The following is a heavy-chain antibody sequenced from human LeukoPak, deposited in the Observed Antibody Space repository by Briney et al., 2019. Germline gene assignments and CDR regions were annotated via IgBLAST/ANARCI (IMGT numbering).Heavy chain of an antibody. CDR1: GFTFSSYA. Sequence: GGSLRLSCAASGFTFSSYAMSWVRQAPGKGLEWVSAISGSGGSTYYADSVKGRFTISRDNSKNTLYPQMNSLRAEDTAVYYCAKDHRYSSSWYPGYWGQGTLVTVSS. V-gene: IGHV3-23*01. D-gene: IGHD6-13*01. J-gene: IGHJ4*02. CDR2: ISGSGGST. CDR3: AKDHRYSSSWYPGY.